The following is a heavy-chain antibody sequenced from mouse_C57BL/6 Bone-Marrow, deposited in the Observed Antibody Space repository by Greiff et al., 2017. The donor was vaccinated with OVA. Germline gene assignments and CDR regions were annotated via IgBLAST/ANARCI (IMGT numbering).Heavy chain of an antibody. CDR3: VSYYYGSPYAMDD. Sequence: EVKLQESGGGLVQPKGSLKLSCAASGFSFNTYAMNWVRQAPGKGLEWVARIRSKSNNYATYYADSVKDRFTISRDDSESMIYLQMNNLNTEDTSMYYCVSYYYGSPYAMDDWGQGTSVTVSS. CDR2: IRSKSNNYAT. CDR1: GFSFNTYA. J-gene: IGHJ4*01. V-gene: IGHV10-1*01. D-gene: IGHD1-1*01.